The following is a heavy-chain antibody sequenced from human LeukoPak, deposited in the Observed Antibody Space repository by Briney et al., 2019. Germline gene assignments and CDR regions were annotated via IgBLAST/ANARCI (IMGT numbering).Heavy chain of an antibody. J-gene: IGHJ6*02. Sequence: SETLSLTCTVSGGSISSYYWSWIRQPPGKGLEWIGYIYYSGSTNYNPSLKSRVTISVDTSKNQFSLKLSSVTAADTAVYYCARIFELHRTPVAVAGGGMDVWGQGTTVTVSS. V-gene: IGHV4-59*08. D-gene: IGHD6-19*01. CDR2: IYYSGST. CDR1: GGSISSYY. CDR3: ARIFELHRTPVAVAGGGMDV.